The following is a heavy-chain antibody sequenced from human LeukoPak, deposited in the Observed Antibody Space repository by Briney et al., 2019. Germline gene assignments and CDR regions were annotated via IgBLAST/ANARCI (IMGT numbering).Heavy chain of an antibody. CDR1: GGSVSSGSYY. CDR2: IYYSGST. J-gene: IGHJ3*02. V-gene: IGHV4-61*01. Sequence: SETLSLTCTVSGGSVSSGSYYWSWIRQPPGKGLEWIGYIYYSGSTNYNPSLKSRVTISVDTSKNQFSLKLSSVTAADRAVYYCARVRHIVVVTAREADGFDIWGQGTMVTVSS. D-gene: IGHD2-21*02. CDR3: ARVRHIVVVTAREADGFDI.